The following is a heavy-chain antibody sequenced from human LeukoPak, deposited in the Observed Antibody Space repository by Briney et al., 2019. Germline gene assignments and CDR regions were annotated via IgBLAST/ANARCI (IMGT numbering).Heavy chain of an antibody. V-gene: IGHV3-23*01. J-gene: IGHJ6*02. CDR2: ISGRGGYT. CDR3: ARDAVDTANAV. CDR1: GFPFRTYA. D-gene: IGHD5-18*01. Sequence: PGGSLRLSCAASGFPFRTYAMSWVRQAPGKGLEWVSSISGRGGYTFYADSVKGRFIISRDNSKNTLYLQMNSLRAEDTAVYYCARDAVDTANAVWGQGTTVTVSS.